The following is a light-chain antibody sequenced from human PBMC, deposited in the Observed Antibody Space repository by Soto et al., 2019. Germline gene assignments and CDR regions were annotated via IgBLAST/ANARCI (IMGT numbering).Light chain of an antibody. V-gene: IGLV2-8*01. CDR1: RSDVGGNNF. J-gene: IGLJ2*01. Sequence: QSALTQPPSASGSPGQSVTISCTGTRSDVGGNNFVSWYQQHPGKAPKLIIYEVNQRPSGVPDRFSGSKSGNMASLTVSGLQAEDEADYYCSSYAGNNALLFGGGTKLTVL. CDR2: EVN. CDR3: SSYAGNNALL.